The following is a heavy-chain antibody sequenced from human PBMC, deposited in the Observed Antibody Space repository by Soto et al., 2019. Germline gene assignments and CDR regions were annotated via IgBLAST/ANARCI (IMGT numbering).Heavy chain of an antibody. J-gene: IGHJ3*02. CDR2: IIPIFGTA. Sequence: QVQLVQSGAEVKKPASSVKVSCKASGGTFSSYAISWVRQAPGQGLEWMGGIIPIFGTANYAQKFQGRVTITADESTRRAYMELSSLRSEDTAVYYCARRHVDTAIGHAFDIWGQGTMVTVSS. V-gene: IGHV1-69*12. CDR1: GGTFSSYA. CDR3: ARRHVDTAIGHAFDI. D-gene: IGHD5-18*01.